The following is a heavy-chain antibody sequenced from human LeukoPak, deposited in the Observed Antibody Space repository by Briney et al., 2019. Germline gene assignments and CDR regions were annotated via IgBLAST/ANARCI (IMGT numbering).Heavy chain of an antibody. Sequence: SQTLSLTCTVSCGSISSGDYYWSLIRQPPGNVLEWIGYIYYNGSTYYNPSLQSQVTISVDTFKNQFSLKLSSVTAADTAVYYCASTHYGSGRDAFDIWGQGTMVSVSS. CDR1: CGSISSGDYY. CDR3: ASTHYGSGRDAFDI. J-gene: IGHJ3*02. D-gene: IGHD3-10*01. V-gene: IGHV4-30-4*01. CDR2: IYYNGST.